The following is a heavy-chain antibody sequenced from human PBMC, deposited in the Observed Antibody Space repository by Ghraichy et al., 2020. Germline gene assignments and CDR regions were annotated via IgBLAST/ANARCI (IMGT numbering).Heavy chain of an antibody. D-gene: IGHD5-18*01. J-gene: IGHJ4*02. Sequence: SETLSLTCSVSGGSISPYYWSWIRQPPGKGLEWIGQIHYSGSTNYNPSLKSRVTILVDTSKNQFSPKLSSVTAADTAVYFCAKYGSNYAYDYWGQGTLVTVSS. CDR1: GGSISPYY. V-gene: IGHV4-59*03. CDR3: AKYGSNYAYDY. CDR2: IHYSGST.